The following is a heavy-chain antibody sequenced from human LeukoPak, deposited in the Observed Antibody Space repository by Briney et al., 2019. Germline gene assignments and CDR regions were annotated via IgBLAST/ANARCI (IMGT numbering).Heavy chain of an antibody. V-gene: IGHV3-21*01. CDR2: ISSSSSYI. J-gene: IGHJ4*02. Sequence: GGSLRLSCAASGFTFSSYAMHWVRQAPGKGLEWVSSISSSSSYIYYADSVKGRFTISRDNAKNSLYLQMNSLRAEDTAVYYCARADSYVYYFDYWGQGTLVTVSS. D-gene: IGHD5-18*01. CDR1: GFTFSSYA. CDR3: ARADSYVYYFDY.